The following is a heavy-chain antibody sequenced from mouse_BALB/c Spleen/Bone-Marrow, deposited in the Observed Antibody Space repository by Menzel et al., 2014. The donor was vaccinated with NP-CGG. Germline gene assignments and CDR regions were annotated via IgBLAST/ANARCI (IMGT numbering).Heavy chain of an antibody. CDR2: ISSGGSYT. D-gene: IGHD1-1*01. Sequence: DVQLQESGGGLVKPGGSLKLSCAASGFTFSSYAMSWVRQTPEKRLEWDATISSGGSYTYFSDSVMGRFTISRDNAKNTLYLQMSSLRSEDTAMYYCASSLYDYDAVDYWGQGTSVTVSS. CDR1: GFTFSSYA. CDR3: ASSLYDYDAVDY. J-gene: IGHJ4*01. V-gene: IGHV5-9-3*01.